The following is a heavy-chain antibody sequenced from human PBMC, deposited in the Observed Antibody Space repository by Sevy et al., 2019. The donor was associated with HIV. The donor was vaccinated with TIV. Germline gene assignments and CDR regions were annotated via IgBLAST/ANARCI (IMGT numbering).Heavy chain of an antibody. CDR2: ISKSGSDI. V-gene: IGHV3-21*01. CDR3: ARGPSMDY. CDR1: GFNFNIYS. J-gene: IGHJ4*02. Sequence: GESLKISCAASGFNFNIYSLNWVRQSPDKGLQWVSLISKSGSDIFYADSVKGRFTISRDNAKNSLYLQMTSLRSDDTGVYFCARGPSMDYWGQGTLVTVSS.